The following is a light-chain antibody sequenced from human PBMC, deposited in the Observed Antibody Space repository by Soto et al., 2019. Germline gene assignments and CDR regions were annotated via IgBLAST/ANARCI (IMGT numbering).Light chain of an antibody. J-gene: IGLJ1*01. CDR3: RSYTSSSTHV. Sequence: QSVLTQPASVSGSPGQSITISCTGTSSDVGAYNFVSWYQQHPGKVPKLMIFYVSSRPAGVSDRFSGSKSGNTASLTISGLQAEDEGDYYCRSYTSSSTHVFGSGTKVTLL. V-gene: IGLV2-14*03. CDR2: YVS. CDR1: SSDVGAYNF.